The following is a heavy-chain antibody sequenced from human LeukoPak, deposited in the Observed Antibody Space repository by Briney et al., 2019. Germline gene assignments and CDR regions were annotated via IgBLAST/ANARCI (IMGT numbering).Heavy chain of an antibody. CDR1: GGSFSAYY. D-gene: IGHD6-13*01. CDR2: INHSGST. Sequence: SETLSLTCAVYGGSFSAYYWSWIRQLPGKWLEWIGEINHSGSTNYNPSLKSRVTISVDTSKNQFSLKLSSVTAADTAVYYCARGRGGSSWPLYYYGMDVWGQGTTVTVSS. V-gene: IGHV4-34*01. CDR3: ARGRGGSSWPLYYYGMDV. J-gene: IGHJ6*02.